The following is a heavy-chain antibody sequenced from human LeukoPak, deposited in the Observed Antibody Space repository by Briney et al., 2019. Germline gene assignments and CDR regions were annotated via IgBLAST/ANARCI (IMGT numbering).Heavy chain of an antibody. V-gene: IGHV4-59*08. CDR3: ARSAYYYYYGMDV. J-gene: IGHJ6*02. CDR1: GGSISSYY. CDR2: IYYSGST. Sequence: PSETLSLTCTVSGGSISSYYWSWIRQPPGKGLERIGYIYYSGSTNYNPSLKSRVTISVDTSKNQFSLKLSSVTAADTAVYYCARSAYYYYYGMDVWGQGTTVTVSS.